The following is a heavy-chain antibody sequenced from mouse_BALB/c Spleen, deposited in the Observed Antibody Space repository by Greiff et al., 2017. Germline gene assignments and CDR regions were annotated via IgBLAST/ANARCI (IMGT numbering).Heavy chain of an antibody. CDR1: GFTFSSYA. V-gene: IGHV5-9-4*01. J-gene: IGHJ4*01. D-gene: IGHD4-1*01. CDR2: ISSGGSYT. Sequence: VQLKESGGGLVKPGGSLKLSCAASGFTFSSYAMSWVRQSPEKRLEWVAEISSGGSYTYYPDTVTGRFTISRDNAKNTLYLEMSSLRSEDTAMYYCARDGALGRMDYWGQGTSVTVSS. CDR3: ARDGALGRMDY.